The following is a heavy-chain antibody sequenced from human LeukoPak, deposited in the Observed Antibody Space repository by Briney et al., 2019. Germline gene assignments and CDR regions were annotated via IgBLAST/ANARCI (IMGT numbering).Heavy chain of an antibody. J-gene: IGHJ4*02. V-gene: IGHV1-2*02. Sequence: ASVKVSCKASGYTFTGYYIHWVRQAPGQGLEWMGWINPNTGGTNYAQRFQGRVTMTRDTSISTAYMELNRLTSDDTAVYYCARVRYFDSSIDYWGQGTLVTVSS. CDR1: GYTFTGYY. CDR2: INPNTGGT. CDR3: ARVRYFDSSIDY. D-gene: IGHD3-9*01.